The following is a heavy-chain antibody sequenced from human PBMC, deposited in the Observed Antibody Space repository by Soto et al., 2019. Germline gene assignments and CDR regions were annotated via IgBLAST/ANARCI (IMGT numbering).Heavy chain of an antibody. Sequence: SETLSLTCTVSGGSISSSSYYWGWIRQPPGKGLEWIGSIYYSGSTYYNPSLKSRVTISVDTSKNQFSLRLRSVTTADTAVYYWARHVPCLTSCYVFDYWGQGTLVTVSS. CDR1: GGSISSSSYY. CDR3: ARHVPCLTSCYVFDY. CDR2: IYYSGST. V-gene: IGHV4-39*01. D-gene: IGHD2-2*01. J-gene: IGHJ4*02.